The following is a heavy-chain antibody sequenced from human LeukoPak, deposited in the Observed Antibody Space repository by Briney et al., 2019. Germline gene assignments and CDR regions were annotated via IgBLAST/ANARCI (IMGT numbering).Heavy chain of an antibody. CDR3: ARDAGIAVAGHFDY. V-gene: IGHV4-59*12. CDR2: IYYSGST. CDR1: GGSFSGYY. Sequence: SETLSLTCAVYGGSFSGYYWSWIRQPPGKGLEWIGYIYYSGSTNYNPFLKSRVTISVDTSKNQFSLKLSSVTAADTAVYYCARDAGIAVAGHFDYWGQGTLVTVSS. D-gene: IGHD6-19*01. J-gene: IGHJ4*02.